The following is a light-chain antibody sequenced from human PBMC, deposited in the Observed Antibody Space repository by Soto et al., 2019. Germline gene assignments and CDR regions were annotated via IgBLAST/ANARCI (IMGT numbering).Light chain of an antibody. Sequence: QAVVTQPPSVSGAPGQRVTISCTGSSSNIGTGYDVHWYQQLPGTAPKLLIYGNNNRPAGVPDRFSGSRSATSASLAITGLQAEDEAVYFCQYYDSSLSGTVFGGGTKLTVL. CDR1: SSNIGTGYD. V-gene: IGLV1-40*01. J-gene: IGLJ7*01. CDR2: GNN. CDR3: QYYDSSLSGTV.